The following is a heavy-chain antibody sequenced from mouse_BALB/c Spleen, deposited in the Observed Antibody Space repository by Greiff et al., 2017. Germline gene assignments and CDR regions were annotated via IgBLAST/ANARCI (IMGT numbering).Heavy chain of an antibody. D-gene: IGHD3-1*01. V-gene: IGHV1-59*01. CDR2: IDPSDSYT. J-gene: IGHJ1*01. CDR1: GYTFTSYW. Sequence: QVQLQQPGAELVKPGASVKMSCKASGYTFTSYWMHWVKQRPGQGLEWIGVIDPSDSYTSYNQKFKGKATLTVDTSSSTAYMQLSSLTSEDSAVYYCARGDLYSGYFDVWGAGTTVTVSS. CDR3: ARGDLYSGYFDV.